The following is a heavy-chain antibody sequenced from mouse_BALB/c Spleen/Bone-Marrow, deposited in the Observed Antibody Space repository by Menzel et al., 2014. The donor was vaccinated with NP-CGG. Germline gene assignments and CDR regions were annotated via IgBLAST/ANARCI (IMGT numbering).Heavy chain of an antibody. CDR1: GLTFSSFG. CDR2: ISSGSSTI. Sequence: EVKVEESGGGLVQPGGSRKLSCAASGLTFSSFGMHWVRQAPEKGLEWVAYISSGSSTIYYADTVKGRFTISRDNPKNTLFLQMTSLRSEDTAMYYCARDVPLYDVGYFDYWGQGTTLTVSS. V-gene: IGHV5-17*02. J-gene: IGHJ2*01. D-gene: IGHD2-14*01. CDR3: ARDVPLYDVGYFDY.